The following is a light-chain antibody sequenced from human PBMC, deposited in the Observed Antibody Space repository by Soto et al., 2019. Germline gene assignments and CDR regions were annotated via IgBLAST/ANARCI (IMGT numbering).Light chain of an antibody. J-gene: IGLJ1*01. V-gene: IGLV2-14*01. CDR1: SSDVGGYNH. CDR3: QSNDSSLTTLV. CDR2: EVT. Sequence: QSVLTQPASVSGSPGQSITISCTGTSSDVGGYNHVSWYQIHPGKAPKLIIYEVTSRPSGVPDRFSGSKSGTSASLAITGLQPEDEADYYCQSNDSSLTTLVFGTGTKVTVL.